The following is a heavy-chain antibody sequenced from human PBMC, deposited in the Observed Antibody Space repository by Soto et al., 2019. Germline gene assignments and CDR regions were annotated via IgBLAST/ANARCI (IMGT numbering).Heavy chain of an antibody. CDR2: ISSSSSYI. V-gene: IGHV3-21*01. D-gene: IGHD6-19*01. CDR3: ARDIGHSSGWYVGDY. Sequence: LRLSCAASGFTFSSYSMNWVRQAPGKGLEWVSSISSSSSYIYYADSVKGRFTISRDNAKNSLYLQMNSLRAEDTAVYYCARDIGHSSGWYVGDYWGQGTLVTVSS. J-gene: IGHJ4*02. CDR1: GFTFSSYS.